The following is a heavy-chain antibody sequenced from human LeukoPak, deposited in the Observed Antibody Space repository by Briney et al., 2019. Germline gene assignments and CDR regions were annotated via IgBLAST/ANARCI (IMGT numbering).Heavy chain of an antibody. J-gene: IGHJ6*03. CDR2: ISSTGGTA. CDR1: GFTFSSFG. V-gene: IGHV3-23*01. D-gene: IGHD3-10*01. Sequence: PGGSLRLPCAASGFTFSSFGMSWVRQAPGKGLEWVSAISSTGGTAYYADSVKGRFTISRDNSKNTLYLQMNSLRAEDTAVYYCAKDRGARPRYMDVWGKGTTVTISS. CDR3: AKDRGARPRYMDV.